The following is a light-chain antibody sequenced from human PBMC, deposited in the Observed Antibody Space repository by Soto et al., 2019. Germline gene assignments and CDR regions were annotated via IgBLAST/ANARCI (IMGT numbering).Light chain of an antibody. V-gene: IGKV3-15*01. J-gene: IGKJ1*01. CDR1: QSVSNN. CDR2: GAS. CDR3: QQYNNWWT. Sequence: EIVMTQSPATLSVSPGERATLSCRASQSVSNNLAWYQKKPGQAPRLLIYGASTRATGIPARFSGSGSGTEFPPTLSSLQSEDFAVYYRQQYNNWWTFGQGTKVEIK.